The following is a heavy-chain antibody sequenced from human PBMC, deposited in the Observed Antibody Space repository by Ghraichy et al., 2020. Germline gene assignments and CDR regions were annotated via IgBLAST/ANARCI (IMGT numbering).Heavy chain of an antibody. J-gene: IGHJ4*02. D-gene: IGHD2-15*01. V-gene: IGHV3-23*01. Sequence: GGSLRLSCVASGFTFSSYAMSWVRQAPGKGLEWVSVISSSGGSPYYADSVKGRFTISRENSKNTLYLQMNSLRAEDTAVYYCAKGPGSSGGSSRLFDCWGKGTLVTVSS. CDR1: GFTFSSYA. CDR3: AKGPGSSGGSSRLFDC. CDR2: ISSSGGSP.